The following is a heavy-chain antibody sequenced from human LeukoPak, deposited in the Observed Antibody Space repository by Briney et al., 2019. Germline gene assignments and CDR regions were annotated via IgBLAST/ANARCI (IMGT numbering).Heavy chain of an antibody. V-gene: IGHV4-39*02. CDR1: GGSINRSSYY. J-gene: IGHJ4*02. Sequence: ASETLSLTCSVSGGSINRSSYYWGWIRQAPGKGLEWIGSVCYDGNTYYNPNPSLKSRATVSMDTSRNQFSLKLRSVTAADTAVYYCTKDSGHHRTDCWGQGTLVTVSS. D-gene: IGHD1-26*01. CDR2: VCYDGNT. CDR3: TKDSGHHRTDC.